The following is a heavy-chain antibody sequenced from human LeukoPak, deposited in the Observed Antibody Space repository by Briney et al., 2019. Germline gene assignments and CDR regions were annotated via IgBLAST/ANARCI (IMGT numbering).Heavy chain of an antibody. D-gene: IGHD5-24*01. Sequence: PGRSLRLSCAASGFSFSSYAISWVRQAPGKGLEWVSSFSGSGGSTYYADSVKGRFTISRDNSKNTLYLQMISLRAEDTAVYYCAKSGYNRFDYWGQGTLVSVSS. CDR3: AKSGYNRFDY. CDR1: GFSFSSYA. V-gene: IGHV3-23*01. J-gene: IGHJ4*02. CDR2: FSGSGGST.